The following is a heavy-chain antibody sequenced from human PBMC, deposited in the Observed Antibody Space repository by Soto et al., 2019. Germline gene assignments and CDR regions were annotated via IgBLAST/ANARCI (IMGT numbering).Heavy chain of an antibody. V-gene: IGHV1-69*13. CDR1: GGTFSSYA. D-gene: IGHD2-15*01. Sequence: SVRVSCKASGGTFSSYAINWVRQAPGQGLEWMGGIIPIFGTANYAQKFQGRVTITADESTSTAYMELSSLRSEDTAVYYCARAERVVYYYYGMDVWGQGTTVTVSS. CDR3: ARAERVVYYYYGMDV. CDR2: IIPIFGTA. J-gene: IGHJ6*02.